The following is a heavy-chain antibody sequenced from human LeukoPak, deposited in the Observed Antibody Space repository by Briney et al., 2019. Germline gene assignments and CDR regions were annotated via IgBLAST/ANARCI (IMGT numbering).Heavy chain of an antibody. CDR1: GFTVKSQT. CDR2: IYSAGNT. D-gene: IGHD6-19*01. V-gene: IGHV3-53*04. CDR3: ARGGTPGYSSGRIDY. J-gene: IGHJ4*02. Sequence: GGSLRLSCAASGFTVKSQTMNWVRQAPGKGLEWVSVIYSAGNTYYADSVKGRFTISRHNSENTLYLHMNSLRVEDTAVYFCARGGTPGYSSGRIDYWGQGTLVTVSS.